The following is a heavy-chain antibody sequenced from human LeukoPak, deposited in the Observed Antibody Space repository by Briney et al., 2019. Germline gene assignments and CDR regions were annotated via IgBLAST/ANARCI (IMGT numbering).Heavy chain of an antibody. D-gene: IGHD3-3*01. V-gene: IGHV3-7*01. CDR1: GFTFSSYW. Sequence: GGSLRLSRAASGFTFSSYWMSWVRQAPGKGLEWVANIKQDGSEKYYVDSVKGRFTISRDNAKNSLYLQMNSLRAEDTAVYYCAREYYDFWSGYPLDYWGQGTLVTVSS. CDR3: AREYYDFWSGYPLDY. J-gene: IGHJ4*02. CDR2: IKQDGSEK.